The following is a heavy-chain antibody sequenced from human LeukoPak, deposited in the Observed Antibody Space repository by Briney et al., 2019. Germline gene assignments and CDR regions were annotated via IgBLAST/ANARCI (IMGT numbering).Heavy chain of an antibody. D-gene: IGHD6-25*01. CDR3: ARDVEKRLVLGRFDP. Sequence: SGGSLRLSCAASGFTFSDHYMSWIRQAPGKGLEWISSISGSGSSIYYADSVKGRFAISRDNAKNSVYLQMNSLRDEDTAVYYCARDVEKRLVLGRFDPWGQGSLVTVSS. CDR2: ISGSGSSI. V-gene: IGHV3-11*01. J-gene: IGHJ5*02. CDR1: GFTFSDHY.